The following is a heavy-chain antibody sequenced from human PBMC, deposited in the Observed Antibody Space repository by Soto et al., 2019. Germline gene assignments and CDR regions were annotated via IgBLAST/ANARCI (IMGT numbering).Heavy chain of an antibody. CDR3: ARAHSPYSSSWYSYYDVMDV. D-gene: IGHD6-13*01. J-gene: IGHJ6*02. CDR1: GYTFTSYY. Sequence: GASVKVSCKASGYTFTSYYMHWVRQAPGQGLEWMGIINPSGGSTSYAQKFQGRVTMTRDTSTSTVYMELSSLRSEDTAVYYCARAHSPYSSSWYSYYDVMDVWGRGTTVTGSS. V-gene: IGHV1-46*01. CDR2: INPSGGST.